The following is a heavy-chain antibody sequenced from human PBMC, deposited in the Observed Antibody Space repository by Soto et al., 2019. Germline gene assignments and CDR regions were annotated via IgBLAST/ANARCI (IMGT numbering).Heavy chain of an antibody. CDR1: GYSFTSYW. CDR3: ARQTFGFGPAPHDAFDI. CDR2: IYPGDSDT. V-gene: IGHV5-51*01. Sequence: PGESLKISWKGSGYSFTSYWIGWVRQMPGKGLEWMGIIYPGDSDTRYSPSFQGQVTISADKSISTAYLQWSSLKASDTAMYYCARQTFGFGPAPHDAFDIWGQGTMVTVSS. D-gene: IGHD3-10*01. J-gene: IGHJ3*02.